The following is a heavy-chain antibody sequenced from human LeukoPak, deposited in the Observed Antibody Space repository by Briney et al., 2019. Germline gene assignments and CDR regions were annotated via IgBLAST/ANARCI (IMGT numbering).Heavy chain of an antibody. CDR3: ARRRLVGYYYYYGMDV. D-gene: IGHD3-9*01. Sequence: GASVKASCKAFGYTFTRYAMHWGRQAPGHRLEWMGWINAGNGNTKYSQKLQGRVTITRDTSASTAYMELSSLRSEDTAVYYCARRRLVGYYYYYGMDVWGKGTTVTVSS. CDR2: INAGNGNT. V-gene: IGHV1-3*01. CDR1: GYTFTRYA. J-gene: IGHJ6*04.